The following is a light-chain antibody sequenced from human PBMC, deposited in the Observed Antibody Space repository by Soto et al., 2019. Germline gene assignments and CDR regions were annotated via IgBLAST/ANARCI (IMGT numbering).Light chain of an antibody. V-gene: IGLV2-14*01. CDR1: SIGVGAYNY. CDR3: SSYSSSITVV. J-gene: IGLJ2*01. Sequence: QSVLAQPASVSGSPGQSITISCTGTSIGVGAYNYVSWYQQPPGKAPKLMIYEVSNRPSGVSNRFSGSKSGNTASLTISGLQAEDEADYYCSSYSSSITVVFGGGTKVTVL. CDR2: EVS.